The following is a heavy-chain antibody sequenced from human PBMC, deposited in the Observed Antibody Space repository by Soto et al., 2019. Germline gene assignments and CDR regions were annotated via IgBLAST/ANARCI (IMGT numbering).Heavy chain of an antibody. Sequence: QVQLVQSGAEVKKPGASVKVSCKASGYTFTSYGISWVRQAPGQGLEWMGWISAYNGNTNYAQKLQGRVTMTTDTSTSPAYMELRSLRSDDTAVYYCARVRSYYGSGSRPHHPWGQGTLVTVSS. CDR3: ARVRSYYGSGSRPHHP. V-gene: IGHV1-18*01. CDR1: GYTFTSYG. J-gene: IGHJ5*02. D-gene: IGHD3-10*01. CDR2: ISAYNGNT.